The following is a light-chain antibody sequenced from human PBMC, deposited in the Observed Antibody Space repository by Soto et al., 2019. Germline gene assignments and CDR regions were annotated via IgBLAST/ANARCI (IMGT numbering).Light chain of an antibody. CDR2: GAS. V-gene: IGKV3-20*01. CDR1: QSAGNF. J-gene: IGKJ1*01. CDR3: QQYGSSSWT. Sequence: EIVMTRSPATPSVSPGETPSLPGRDSQSAGNFLAWYQQKPGQAPRLLIYGASSRATGIPDRFSGSGSGADFTLTISRLEPEDFAVYYCQQYGSSSWTFGQGTKVDIK.